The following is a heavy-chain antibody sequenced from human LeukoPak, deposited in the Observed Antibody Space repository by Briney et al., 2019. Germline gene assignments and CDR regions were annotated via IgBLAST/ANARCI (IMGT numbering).Heavy chain of an antibody. J-gene: IGHJ6*02. CDR1: GYTFTSYY. CDR3: ARDPGDGYNLYYYYYYGMDV. CDR2: INPSGGST. V-gene: IGHV1-46*01. Sequence: ASVKVSCKASGYTFTSYYMHWVRQAPGQGLEWMGIINPSGGSTSYAQKFQGRVTITADKSTSTAYMELSSLRSEDTAVYYCARDPGDGYNLYYYYYYGMDVWGQGTTVTVSS. D-gene: IGHD5-24*01.